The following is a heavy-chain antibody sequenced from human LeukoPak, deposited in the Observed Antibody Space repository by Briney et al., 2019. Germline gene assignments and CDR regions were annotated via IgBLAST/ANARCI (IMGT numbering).Heavy chain of an antibody. V-gene: IGHV3-48*01. D-gene: IGHD4-17*01. CDR2: ISSGSSTI. CDR3: ARDQYGDYALDY. J-gene: IGHJ4*02. Sequence: GGSLRLSCAASGFTFSSYSMNWIRQAPGKGLEWFSYISSGSSTIYYADSVKGRFTISRDNAKNSLYLQMNSLRAEDTAVYYCARDQYGDYALDYWGQGTLVTVSS. CDR1: GFTFSSYS.